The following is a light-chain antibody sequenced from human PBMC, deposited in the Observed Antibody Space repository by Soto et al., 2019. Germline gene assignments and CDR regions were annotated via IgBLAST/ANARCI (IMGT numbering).Light chain of an antibody. CDR1: QSISSW. CDR2: KAS. Sequence: DIQMTQSPSTLSASVGDRVTISCRASQSISSWLAWYQQKPGKAPKLLIYKASSLESGVPSRFSGSGSGTEFTLTINSLRADDCARESRHQYKSYPGTFGEGTKVDIK. V-gene: IGKV1-5*03. CDR3: HQYKSYPGT. J-gene: IGKJ1*01.